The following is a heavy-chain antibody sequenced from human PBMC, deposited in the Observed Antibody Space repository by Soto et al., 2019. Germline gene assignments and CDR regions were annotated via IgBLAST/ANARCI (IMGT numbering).Heavy chain of an antibody. D-gene: IGHD3-22*01. V-gene: IGHV1-8*01. J-gene: IGHJ4*03. CDR1: GYTFTSYD. Sequence: GASVKVSCKASGYTFTSYDINWVRQATGQGLEWMGWMNPNSGNTGYAQKFQGRVTMTRNTSISTAYMELSSLRSEDTAVYYCARSLRKGPAYYSYRSGYHHLIFEMWGQGTIDNVPS. CDR3: ARSLRKGPAYYSYRSGYHHLIFEM. CDR2: MNPNSGNT.